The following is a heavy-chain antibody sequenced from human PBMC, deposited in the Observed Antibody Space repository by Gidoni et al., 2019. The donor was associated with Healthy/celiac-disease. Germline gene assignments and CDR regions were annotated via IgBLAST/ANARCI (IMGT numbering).Heavy chain of an antibody. CDR3: AMDRTYYYDSSGYYPYYYSYGMDV. D-gene: IGHD3-22*01. J-gene: IGHJ6*02. Sequence: QVQLVESGGGVVKPGGSLRPSWAASGFTFSDYYMTWFRQAPGKGLEWVSYVSSSGSTIFYADSVKGRFTISRDNAKNSLYLQMNSLRAEGTAVYYCAMDRTYYYDSSGYYPYYYSYGMDVWGQGTTVTVSS. CDR1: GFTFSDYY. V-gene: IGHV3-11*01. CDR2: VSSSGSTI.